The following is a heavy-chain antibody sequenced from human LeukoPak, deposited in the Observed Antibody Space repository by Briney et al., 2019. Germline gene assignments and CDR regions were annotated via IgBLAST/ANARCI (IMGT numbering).Heavy chain of an antibody. CDR1: GGSLRRYY. Sequence: SETLSLTCAVYGGSLRRYYWSGIRQPPGEALEWIGEINHSGSTHYNPSLKRRLTISVDTSKNPFSSKLRTVTAADTSVFYCGSGDLTRIAAAGRSFAYGGQGTLVSVSA. V-gene: IGHV4-34*01. CDR2: INHSGST. J-gene: IGHJ4*02. D-gene: IGHD6-13*01. CDR3: GSGDLTRIAAAGRSFAY.